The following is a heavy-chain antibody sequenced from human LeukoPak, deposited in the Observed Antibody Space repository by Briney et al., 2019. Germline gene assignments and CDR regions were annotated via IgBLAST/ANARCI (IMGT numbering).Heavy chain of an antibody. CDR3: TRDLHSDL. CDR2: IGRGNNYI. CDR1: GFNFYNYN. J-gene: IGHJ5*02. Sequence: GGSLRLSCAASGFNFYNYNMNWVRQAPGKGLEWVSSIGRGNNYIYYADSVKGRSTISRDDAKQSLYLQMNSLRAEDTAVYSCTRDLHSDLWGQGTLVTVSS. V-gene: IGHV3-21*01.